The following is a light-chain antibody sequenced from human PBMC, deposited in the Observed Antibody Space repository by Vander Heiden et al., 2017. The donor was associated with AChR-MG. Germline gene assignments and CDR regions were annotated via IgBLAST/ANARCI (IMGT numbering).Light chain of an antibody. CDR1: SSDVGGYNY. J-gene: IGLJ2*01. CDR2: DVT. Sequence: QSALTQPRSVSGSPGKSVTIPCTGTSSDVGGYNYVSWYQQHPGKAPKLMIYDVTKRPSGVPDRFSGSKSGNTASLTISGLQAEDEADYYCCSYAGSFVVFGGGTKLTVL. CDR3: CSYAGSFVV. V-gene: IGLV2-11*01.